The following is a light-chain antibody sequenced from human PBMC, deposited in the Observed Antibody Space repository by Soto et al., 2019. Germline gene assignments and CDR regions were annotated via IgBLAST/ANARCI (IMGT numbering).Light chain of an antibody. Sequence: EIVLTQSPGTLSLSPGERATLSCRASQSVNSNYLAWYLQKPGQSPRVLMYGTSNRATGIPDRFSGSGSGTDFTLTIRSLEPEDFAVYYCQQYDEYLRTFGQGTKVEIK. CDR1: QSVNSNY. V-gene: IGKV3-20*01. J-gene: IGKJ1*01. CDR2: GTS. CDR3: QQYDEYLRT.